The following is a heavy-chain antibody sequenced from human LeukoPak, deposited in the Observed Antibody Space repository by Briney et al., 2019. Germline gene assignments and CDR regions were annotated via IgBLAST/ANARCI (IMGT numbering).Heavy chain of an antibody. J-gene: IGHJ4*02. CDR1: GFIVSGKY. D-gene: IGHD1-26*01. V-gene: IGHV4-39*01. CDR2: IYYSGTT. CDR3: ARRTPYSGSYIFDY. Sequence: GSLRLSCAASGFIVSGKYMSLVRQAPGKGLEWIGSIYYSGTTYYNPSLKSRVTISADTSKNQISLKLSSVTAADTAVYYCARRTPYSGSYIFDYWGQGTLVTVSS.